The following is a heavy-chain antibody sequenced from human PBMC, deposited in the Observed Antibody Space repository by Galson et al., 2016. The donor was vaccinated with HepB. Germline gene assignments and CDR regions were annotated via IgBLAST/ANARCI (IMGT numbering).Heavy chain of an antibody. V-gene: IGHV2-5*02. CDR3: AHRLGVRYFDCFDY. CDR2: IYWDDDK. CDR1: GFSLSTSRVG. D-gene: IGHD3-9*01. Sequence: PALVKPTQTLTLTCTFSGFSLSTSRVGVGWIRQPPGKALEWLALIYWDDDKRYSPSLKSRLTITKDTSKNQVVLTMTNMDPVDTATYYCAHRLGVRYFDCFDYWGQGTLVAVSS. J-gene: IGHJ4*02.